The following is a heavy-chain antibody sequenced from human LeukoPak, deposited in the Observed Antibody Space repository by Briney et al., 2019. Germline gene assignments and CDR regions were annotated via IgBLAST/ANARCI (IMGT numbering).Heavy chain of an antibody. J-gene: IGHJ4*02. CDR3: ARGDSLIQRWLQFYYFDY. V-gene: IGHV4-31*03. Sequence: TLSLTCTVSGGSISSGGYYWGWVRPHPRKGLESIGYIYYSGSTYYNPSLKSRVTISVDTSKNQFSLKLSSVTAADTAVYYCARGDSLIQRWLQFYYFDYWGQGTLVTVSS. CDR2: IYYSGST. D-gene: IGHD5-24*01. CDR1: GGSISSGGYY.